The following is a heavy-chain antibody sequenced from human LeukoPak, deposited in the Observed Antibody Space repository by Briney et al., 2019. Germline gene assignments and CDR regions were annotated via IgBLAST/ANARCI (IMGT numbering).Heavy chain of an antibody. Sequence: PSETLSLTCTVSGGSISSSSYYCGWIRQPPGKGLEWIGSIYYSGSTNYDPSLKSRVTISVDTSKNQFSLKLSSVTAADTAVYYCASPGIVAAGTDRGFDYWGQGALVTVSS. CDR3: ASPGIVAAGTDRGFDY. V-gene: IGHV4-39*07. D-gene: IGHD6-13*01. CDR1: GGSISSSSYY. CDR2: IYYSGST. J-gene: IGHJ4*02.